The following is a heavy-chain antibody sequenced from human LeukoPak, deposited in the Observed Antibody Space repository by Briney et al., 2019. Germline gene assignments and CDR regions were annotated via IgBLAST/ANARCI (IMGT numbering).Heavy chain of an antibody. J-gene: IGHJ4*02. CDR2: ISAYNGNT. CDR3: ARELVSNRQVPFFDY. V-gene: IGHV1-18*01. CDR1: GYTFTSYG. D-gene: IGHD3-22*01. Sequence: ASVKFSCKASGYTFTSYGISWVRQAPGQGLEWMGWISAYNGNTNYAQKLQGRVTMTTDTSTSTAYMELRSLRSDDTAVYYCARELVSNRQVPFFDYWGQGTLVTVSS.